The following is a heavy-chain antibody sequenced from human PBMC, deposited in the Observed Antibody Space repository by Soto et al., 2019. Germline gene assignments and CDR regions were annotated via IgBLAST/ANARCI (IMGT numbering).Heavy chain of an antibody. CDR2: IIPYLGIS. J-gene: IGHJ4*02. Sequence: QVQLLQSGAELKRAGSSVRVSCTASGGSFNSYTVSWVRQATGQGLEWMGRIIPYLGISNYAEKFWGRVTISANRATSTAYMDLSGLTSEETALYFCAREDSRSSLDYWGQGSLVTVSS. CDR3: AREDSRSSLDY. V-gene: IGHV1-69*08. CDR1: GGSFNSYT. D-gene: IGHD4-4*01.